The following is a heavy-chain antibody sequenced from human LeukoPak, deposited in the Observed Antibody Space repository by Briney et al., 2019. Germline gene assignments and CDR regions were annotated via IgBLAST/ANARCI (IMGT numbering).Heavy chain of an antibody. D-gene: IGHD5-18*01. CDR1: GFTLSSYA. J-gene: IGHJ5*02. Sequence: GGSLRLSCAASGFTLSSYATHWVRQAPGKGLEWVAVISYDGSNKYYADSVKGRFTISRDNSKNTLYLQMNSLRAEDTAVYYCARGSYGNNWFDPWGQGTLVTVSS. CDR2: ISYDGSNK. V-gene: IGHV3-30-3*01. CDR3: ARGSYGNNWFDP.